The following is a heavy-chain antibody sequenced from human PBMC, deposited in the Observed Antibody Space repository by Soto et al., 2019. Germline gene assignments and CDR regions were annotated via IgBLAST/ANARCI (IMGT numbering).Heavy chain of an antibody. J-gene: IGHJ4*02. CDR3: AREVPNYYDSSGYSYYFDY. CDR2: IYHSGST. Sequence: PSETLSLTCAVSGGSISSGGYSWSWIRQPPGKGLEWIGYIYHSGSTYYNPSLKSRVTISVDRSKNQFSLKLSSVTAADTAVYYCAREVPNYYDSSGYSYYFDYWGQGTLVTVSS. V-gene: IGHV4-30-2*01. D-gene: IGHD3-22*01. CDR1: GGSISSGGYS.